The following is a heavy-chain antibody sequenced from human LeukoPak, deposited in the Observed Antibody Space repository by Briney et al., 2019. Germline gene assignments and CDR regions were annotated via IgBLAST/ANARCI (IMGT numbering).Heavy chain of an antibody. V-gene: IGHV4-34*01. CDR3: ARGVSGDWFDP. CDR1: GGSFSGYY. CDR2: INHSGST. D-gene: IGHD6-25*01. Sequence: SETLSLTCAVYGGSFSGYYWSWIRQPPGKGLEWIGEINHSGSTNYNPSLKSRVTISVDTSKDQFSLKLSSVTAADTAVYYCARGVSGDWFDPWGQGTLVTASS. J-gene: IGHJ5*02.